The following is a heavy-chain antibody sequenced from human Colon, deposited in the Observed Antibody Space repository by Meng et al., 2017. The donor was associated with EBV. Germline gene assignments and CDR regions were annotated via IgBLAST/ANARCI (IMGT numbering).Heavy chain of an antibody. CDR2: FVNNVDT. V-gene: IGHV1-18*01. CDR3: ARGTPGRSYSDY. CDR1: GYTFASYG. D-gene: IGHD3-10*01. Sequence: VDRLKSGAWVKVPGASVGVSCEASGYTFASYGISWLRQAPGQGLEWMGWFVNNVDTYSAQKFQGRVTMTTDTHTSTAFMELRSLRSDDTAVYYCARGTPGRSYSDYWGQGTLVTVSS. J-gene: IGHJ4*02.